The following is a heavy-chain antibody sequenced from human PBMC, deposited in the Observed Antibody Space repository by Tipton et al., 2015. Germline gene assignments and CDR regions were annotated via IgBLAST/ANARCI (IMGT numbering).Heavy chain of an antibody. CDR3: ARDPSCSGDHCYGRDNGWLDP. CDR2: IYYSGST. Sequence: TLSLTCTVSGGSISSSSYYWGWIRQPPGKGLEWIGSIYYSGSTYYNPSLKSRLTISLDTSKNHFSLKLTSVTAADTAVYFCARDPSCSGDHCYGRDNGWLDPWGQGILVAVSS. V-gene: IGHV4-39*07. CDR1: GGSISSSSYY. J-gene: IGHJ5*02. D-gene: IGHD2-15*01.